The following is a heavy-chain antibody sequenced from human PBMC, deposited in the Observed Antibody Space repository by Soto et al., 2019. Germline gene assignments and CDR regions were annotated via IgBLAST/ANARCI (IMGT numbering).Heavy chain of an antibody. CDR3: AKGQGWSYYYDS. D-gene: IGHD2-15*01. V-gene: IGHV3-23*01. Sequence: ESGGGLVQPGGSLRLSCAASGFTFSSYAMSWVRRAPGKGLEWFSSIGGSGGTYYADSVKGRFTISRDNSKNMLYLHLNSLRAEDTAMYYCAKGQGWSYYYDSWGQGTLVTVSS. J-gene: IGHJ4*02. CDR1: GFTFSSYA. CDR2: IGGSGGT.